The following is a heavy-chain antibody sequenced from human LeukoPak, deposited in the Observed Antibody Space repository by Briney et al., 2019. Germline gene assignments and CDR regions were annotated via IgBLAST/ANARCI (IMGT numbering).Heavy chain of an antibody. CDR2: INPNSGGT. Sequence: ASVTVSCKASGYTFAGYYMHWVRQAPGQGLEWMGWINPNSGGTNYAQKFQGRVTMTRDTSISTAYMELSRLRSDDTAVYYCARDRGSYYDILTGYDYNWFDPWGQGTLVTVSS. CDR3: ARDRGSYYDILTGYDYNWFDP. CDR1: GYTFAGYY. V-gene: IGHV1-2*02. D-gene: IGHD3-9*01. J-gene: IGHJ5*02.